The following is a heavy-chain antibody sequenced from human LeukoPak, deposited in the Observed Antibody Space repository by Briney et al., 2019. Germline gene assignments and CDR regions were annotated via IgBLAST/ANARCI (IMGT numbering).Heavy chain of an antibody. V-gene: IGHV4-39*01. D-gene: IGHD6-13*01. Sequence: SETLSLTCTVSGGSISSSSYYWGWIRQPPGKGLEWIGSIYYSGSTYYNPSLKSRVTISVDTSKNQFSLKLSSVTAADTAVYYCARRAAGSGLLSNWFDPWGQGALVTVSS. CDR2: IYYSGST. CDR1: GGSISSSSYY. J-gene: IGHJ5*02. CDR3: ARRAAGSGLLSNWFDP.